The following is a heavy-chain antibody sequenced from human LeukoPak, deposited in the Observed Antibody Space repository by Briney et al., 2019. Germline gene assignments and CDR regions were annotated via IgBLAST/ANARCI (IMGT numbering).Heavy chain of an antibody. D-gene: IGHD6-13*01. CDR1: GDSVSSNSAA. CDR3: ARGSYTSTWF. V-gene: IGHV6-1*01. Sequence: SQTLSLTCAISGDSVSSNSAAWSWIRQSPSRGLEWLGRTYYRSKWYTEYAVSVKSRITINPDTSKNQFPLQLNSVTPEDTAVYYCARGSYTSTWFWGQGTLVTVSS. CDR2: TYYRSKWYT. J-gene: IGHJ4*02.